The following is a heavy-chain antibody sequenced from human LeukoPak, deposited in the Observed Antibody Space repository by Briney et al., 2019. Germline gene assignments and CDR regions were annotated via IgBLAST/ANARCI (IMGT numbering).Heavy chain of an antibody. CDR3: ARGTYDSSGYYYGRVFDY. Sequence: APVKVSCKASGYTFTGYYMHWVRQAPGQGLEWMGWINPNSGGTNYAQKFQGRVTMTRDTSISTAYMELSRLRSDDTAVYYCARGTYDSSGYYYGRVFDYWGQGTLVTVSS. CDR2: INPNSGGT. V-gene: IGHV1-2*02. D-gene: IGHD3-22*01. J-gene: IGHJ4*02. CDR1: GYTFTGYY.